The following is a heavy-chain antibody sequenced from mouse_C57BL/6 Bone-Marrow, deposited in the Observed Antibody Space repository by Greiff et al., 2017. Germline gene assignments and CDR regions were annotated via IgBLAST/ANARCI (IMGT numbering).Heavy chain of an antibody. CDR2: FYPGGGSI. V-gene: IGHV1-62-2*01. Sequence: QVQLQQSGAELVKPGASVKLSCKASGYIFTEYTIHWVKQRPGQGLEWIGWFYPGGGSIKYNERFKDKATLTADKSSSTVYMELSRLTSEDSAVYFCARYERYYCDEWYFDYWCQGTTLTVSA. CDR3: ARYERYYCDEWYFDY. CDR1: GYIFTEYT. J-gene: IGHJ2*01. D-gene: IGHD2-13*01.